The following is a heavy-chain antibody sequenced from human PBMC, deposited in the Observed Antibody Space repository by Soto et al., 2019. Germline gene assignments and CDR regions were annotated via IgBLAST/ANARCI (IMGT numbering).Heavy chain of an antibody. CDR3: ARAPAKGYSYGTVYY. CDR2: ISAYNGNT. Sequence: ASVKVSCKASGYTFTSYGISWVRQAPGQGLEWMGWISAYNGNTNYAQKLQGRVTMTTDTSTSTAYMELRSLRSDDTAVYYCARAPAKGYSYGTVYYWGQGTLVTVS. V-gene: IGHV1-18*04. D-gene: IGHD5-18*01. CDR1: GYTFTSYG. J-gene: IGHJ4*02.